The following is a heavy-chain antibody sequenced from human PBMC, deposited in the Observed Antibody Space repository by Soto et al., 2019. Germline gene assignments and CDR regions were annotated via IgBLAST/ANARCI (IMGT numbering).Heavy chain of an antibody. Sequence: SETLSLTCTVSGDSITSGGYYWGWIRQPPGKGLEWIGGIYYSGNTFYNPSLKSRVTISRDTSRNQFSLRLSSVTAADTAVYYCVSRLGYGYAMDVWGQGTTVTVSS. J-gene: IGHJ6*02. CDR2: IYYSGNT. CDR3: VSRLGYGYAMDV. V-gene: IGHV4-39*01. CDR1: GDSITSGGYY. D-gene: IGHD5-12*01.